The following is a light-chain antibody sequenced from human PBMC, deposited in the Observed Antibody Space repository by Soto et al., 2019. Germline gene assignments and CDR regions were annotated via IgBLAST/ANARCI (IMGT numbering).Light chain of an antibody. V-gene: IGLV2-8*01. J-gene: IGLJ2*01. CDR3: SSYAGSIDVV. CDR1: SSDVGGYNY. Sequence: QSALTQPPSASGSPGQSVTISCTGTSSDVGGYNYVSWYQQHPGKAPKPMIYEVSKRPSGVPDRFSGSKSGNTASLTVSGLQAEDEADYYCSSYAGSIDVVFGGGTKLTVL. CDR2: EVS.